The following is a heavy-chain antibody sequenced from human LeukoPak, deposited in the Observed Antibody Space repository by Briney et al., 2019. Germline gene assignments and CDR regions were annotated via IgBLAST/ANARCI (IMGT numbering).Heavy chain of an antibody. D-gene: IGHD1-26*01. J-gene: IGHJ5*02. CDR1: GYTLTELS. CDR2: INPNSDGI. V-gene: IGHV1-2*02. Sequence: ASVKVSCKVSGYTLTELSMHWVRQAPGQGLEWMGWINPNSDGINYAQKFQGRVTMTRDTSISTAYMELSSLRSDDTAVYYCARVKALGIVGSTTVLDPWGQGTMVTVSS. CDR3: ARVKALGIVGSTTVLDP.